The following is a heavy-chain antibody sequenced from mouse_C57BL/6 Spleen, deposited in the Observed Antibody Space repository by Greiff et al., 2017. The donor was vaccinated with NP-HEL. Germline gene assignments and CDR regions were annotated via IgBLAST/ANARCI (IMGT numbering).Heavy chain of an antibody. J-gene: IGHJ3*01. Sequence: QVQLQQPGAELVKPGASVKLSCKASGYTFTSYWMHWVKQRPGQGLEWIGMIHPNSGSTNYNEKFKSKATLTVDKSSSTAYMQRSSLTSEDSAVYYCAREEDDYGACFAYWGQGTLVTVSA. V-gene: IGHV1-64*01. D-gene: IGHD2-4*01. CDR3: AREEDDYGACFAY. CDR1: GYTFTSYW. CDR2: IHPNSGST.